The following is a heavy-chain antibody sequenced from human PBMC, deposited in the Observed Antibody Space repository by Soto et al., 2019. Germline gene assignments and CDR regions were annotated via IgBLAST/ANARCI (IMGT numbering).Heavy chain of an antibody. D-gene: IGHD2-15*01. CDR1: GFTFSSYD. Sequence: EVQLVESGGGLVQPGVSLRLSCAASGFTFSSYDMHWVRQATGKGLEWVSVIGTAGDTYYPGSVKGRFTISRENAKNSLYLPMNSLRAEDTAVYYCAREIRYFSGNSCYSGGMDVWGQGTTVTVSS. CDR3: AREIRYFSGNSCYSGGMDV. J-gene: IGHJ6*02. V-gene: IGHV3-13*01. CDR2: IGTAGDT.